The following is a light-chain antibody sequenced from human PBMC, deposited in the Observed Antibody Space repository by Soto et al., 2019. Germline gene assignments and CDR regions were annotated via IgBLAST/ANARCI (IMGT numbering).Light chain of an antibody. V-gene: IGKV1-33*01. Sequence: DIQMTQSPSSLSASVGDRVTITCQATQDISNYLNWYQQKPGKAPKLLIYDASNLETGVPSRFSGGGSGTDFTFTISSLQPEDIATYYCQQYDNRPPTFGQGTKLEIK. CDR1: QDISNY. J-gene: IGKJ2*01. CDR3: QQYDNRPPT. CDR2: DAS.